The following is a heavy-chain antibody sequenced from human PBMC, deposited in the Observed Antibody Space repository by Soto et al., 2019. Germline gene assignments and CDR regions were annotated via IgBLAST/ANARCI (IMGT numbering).Heavy chain of an antibody. Sequence: SGPTLVKPTQTLTLTCTFSGFSLSTSGVGVGWIRQPPGKALEWLALIYWDDDKRNSPYLTSMLTITKDTSKNQLVLTMTNMDPVDTATYYCAHRLNTMVRGDNAFDIWGQGTMVTVSS. J-gene: IGHJ3*02. V-gene: IGHV2-5*02. CDR1: GFSLSTSGVG. CDR3: AHRLNTMVRGDNAFDI. CDR2: IYWDDDK. D-gene: IGHD3-10*01.